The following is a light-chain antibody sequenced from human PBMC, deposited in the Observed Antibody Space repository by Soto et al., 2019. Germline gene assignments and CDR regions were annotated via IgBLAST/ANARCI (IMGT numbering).Light chain of an antibody. V-gene: IGKV3-20*01. CDR1: QSVYSRY. J-gene: IGKJ1*01. CDR2: DAS. Sequence: IMLTQSPGTLYLSPGERATLSCRARQSVYSRYLAWYQQRPGQAPRLLFYDASIRATGIPARFSVSGSGTDVSLTISGLEPEDVAVYYCQQYGSSPGTFCQGTKVDI. CDR3: QQYGSSPGT.